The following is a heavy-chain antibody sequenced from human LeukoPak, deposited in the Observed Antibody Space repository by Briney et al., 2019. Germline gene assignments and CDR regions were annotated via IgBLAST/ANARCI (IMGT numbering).Heavy chain of an antibody. Sequence: SETLSLTCTVSGGSISSSSYYWGWLRQPPGKGLEWIGSIYYSGSTYYNPSLQSRVTISVDTSKNQFSLKLSSVTAADTAVYYCARGRQQLVRTQYYYYGMDVWGQGTTVTVSS. D-gene: IGHD6-13*01. J-gene: IGHJ6*02. CDR3: ARGRQQLVRTQYYYYGMDV. CDR2: IYYSGST. V-gene: IGHV4-39*01. CDR1: GGSISSSSYY.